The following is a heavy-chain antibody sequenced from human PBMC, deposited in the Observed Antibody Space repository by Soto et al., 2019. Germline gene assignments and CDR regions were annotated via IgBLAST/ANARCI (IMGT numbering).Heavy chain of an antibody. CDR2: ISSAGTYK. Sequence: EVQLVESGGGLVKPGGSLRLPRAASGFIFSSYRLNWVRQAPGRGREWVSSISSAGTYKYYADSVKGRFTISRDNAKNSLFLQMNSLRAGDAAVYYCARDARIEVARDWFDPWGQGTLVTVSS. D-gene: IGHD1-26*01. J-gene: IGHJ5*02. V-gene: IGHV3-21*01. CDR1: GFIFSSYR. CDR3: ARDARIEVARDWFDP.